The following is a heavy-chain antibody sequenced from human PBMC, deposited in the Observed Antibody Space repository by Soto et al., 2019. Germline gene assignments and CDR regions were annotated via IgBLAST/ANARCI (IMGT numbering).Heavy chain of an antibody. CDR1: GGSISSSSYY. V-gene: IGHV4-39*01. CDR2: IYYSGST. D-gene: IGHD2-8*02. J-gene: IGHJ4*01. Sequence: SETLSLTCTVSGGSISSSSYYWGWIRQPPGKGLEWIGSIYYSGSTYYNPSLKSRVTISVDTSKNQFSLKLSSVTAADTAVYYCARGDGLVADYWGHGTLVTVSS. CDR3: ARGDGLVADY.